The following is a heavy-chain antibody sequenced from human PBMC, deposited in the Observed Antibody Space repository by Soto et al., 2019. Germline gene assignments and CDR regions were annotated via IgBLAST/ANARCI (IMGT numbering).Heavy chain of an antibody. D-gene: IGHD6-13*01. V-gene: IGHV4-34*01. CDR1: GGSFSGYY. J-gene: IGHJ4*02. CDR3: ASYLRRAAAAGRGGFDY. Sequence: SETLSLTCAVYGGSFSGYYWSWIRQPSGKGLEWIGEINHSGSTNYNPSLKSRVTISVDTSKNQFSLKLSSVTAADTAVYYCASYLRRAAAAGRGGFDYWGQGTLVTVSS. CDR2: INHSGST.